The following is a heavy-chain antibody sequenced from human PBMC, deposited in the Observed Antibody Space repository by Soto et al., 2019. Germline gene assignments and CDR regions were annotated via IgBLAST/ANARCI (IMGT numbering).Heavy chain of an antibody. J-gene: IGHJ6*02. CDR2: IYPGDSDT. Sequence: GESLKIYCKGSGYSFTSYWIGWVRQMPGKGLEWMGIIYPGDSDTRYSPSLQGQVTISADKSISTAYLQWISLKASDTAMYDCARRVVVVVADRDYYDYYGMDVWGQGTTVTVSS. CDR3: ARRVVVVVADRDYYDYYGMDV. D-gene: IGHD2-15*01. CDR1: GYSFTSYW. V-gene: IGHV5-51*01.